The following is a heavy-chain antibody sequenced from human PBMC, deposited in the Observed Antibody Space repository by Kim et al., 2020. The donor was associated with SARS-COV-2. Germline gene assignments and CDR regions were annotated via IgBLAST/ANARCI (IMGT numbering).Heavy chain of an antibody. CDR1: GYTFTSYA. V-gene: IGHV1-3*01. Sequence: ASVKVSCKASGYTFTSYAMHWVRQAPGQRLEWMGWINAGNGNTKYSQKFQGRVTITRDTSASTAYMELSSLRSEDTAVYYCARDENYYDSSGPNAWGQGTLVTVSS. CDR3: ARDENYYDSSGPNA. CDR2: INAGNGNT. J-gene: IGHJ4*02. D-gene: IGHD3-22*01.